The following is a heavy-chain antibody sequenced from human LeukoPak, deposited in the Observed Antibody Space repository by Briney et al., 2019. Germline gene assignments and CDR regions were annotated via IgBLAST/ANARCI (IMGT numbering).Heavy chain of an antibody. Sequence: PSETLSLTCAVYGGSFSGYYWSWIRQPPGKGLEWIGEINHSGSTNYNPSLKSRVTISVDTSKNQFSLKLSSVTAADTAVYYCARVSYREDYWGQGTLVTVSS. D-gene: IGHD5-24*01. CDR2: INHSGST. CDR3: ARVSYREDY. CDR1: GGSFSGYY. V-gene: IGHV4-34*01. J-gene: IGHJ4*02.